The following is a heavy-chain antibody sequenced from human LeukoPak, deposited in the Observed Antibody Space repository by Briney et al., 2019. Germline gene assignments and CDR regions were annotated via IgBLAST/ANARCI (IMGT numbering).Heavy chain of an antibody. V-gene: IGHV1-18*01. CDR2: ISIYNGNT. Sequence: GASVKVSCKASGYTFTNYGISWVRQAPGQGLEWMGWISIYNGNTAYAQKLRGRVTITTDTSTSTAYMQLRSLRSDDTAVYYWARITYDFWSGYYMPDDPWGQGTLVTVSS. CDR1: GYTFTNYG. CDR3: ARITYDFWSGYYMPDDP. J-gene: IGHJ5*02. D-gene: IGHD3-3*01.